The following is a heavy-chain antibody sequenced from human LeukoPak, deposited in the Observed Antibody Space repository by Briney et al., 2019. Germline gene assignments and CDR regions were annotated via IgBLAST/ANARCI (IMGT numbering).Heavy chain of an antibody. D-gene: IGHD2-2*01. CDR3: ARDRYCSSTSCYSWFDP. CDR1: GFTFSSYW. V-gene: IGHV3-74*01. Sequence: PGGSLRLSCAASGFTFSSYWMHWVRHAPGKGLVWVSRINSDGSSTSYADSVKGRFTISRDNAKNTLYLQMNSLRAEDSAVYYCARDRYCSSTSCYSWFDPWGQGTLVTVSS. CDR2: INSDGSST. J-gene: IGHJ5*02.